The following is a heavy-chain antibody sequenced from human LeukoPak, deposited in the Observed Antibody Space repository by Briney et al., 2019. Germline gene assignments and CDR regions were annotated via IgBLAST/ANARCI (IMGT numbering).Heavy chain of an antibody. Sequence: GGSLRLSCAASGFTFSSYWMSWVRQAPGKGLEWVANIKQDGSEKYYVDSVKGRFTISRDNAKNSLYLQMNSLRAEDTAVYYCAREYPLRSVAGTAGFDYWGQGTLVTVSS. CDR3: AREYPLRSVAGTAGFDY. CDR2: IKQDGSEK. J-gene: IGHJ4*02. CDR1: GFTFSSYW. V-gene: IGHV3-7*03. D-gene: IGHD6-19*01.